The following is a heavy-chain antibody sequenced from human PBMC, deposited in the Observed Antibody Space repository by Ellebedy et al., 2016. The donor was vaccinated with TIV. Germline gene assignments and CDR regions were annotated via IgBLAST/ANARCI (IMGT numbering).Heavy chain of an antibody. V-gene: IGHV3-72*01. CDR2: SSRDESKSYIT. D-gene: IGHD3-16*01. J-gene: IGHJ4*02. CDR3: ARDGMRGGDFDY. Sequence: GESLKISCAASGFTFSDHYMDWFRLAPGKGLEWIGRSSRDESKSYITQYAAAVRGRFTISRDDPKNSLYLQMNSLKTEDTAVYYCARDGMRGGDFDYWGQGTLVTVSA. CDR1: GFTFSDHY.